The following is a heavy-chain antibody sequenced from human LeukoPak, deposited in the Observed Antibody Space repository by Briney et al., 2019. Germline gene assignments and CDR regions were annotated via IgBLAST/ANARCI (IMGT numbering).Heavy chain of an antibody. V-gene: IGHV3-7*01. CDR3: ARGPTDFDASDI. CDR1: GFPISSYW. J-gene: IGHJ3*02. Sequence: PGGSLRLSCAASGFPISSYWMSWVRQVPGKGLESVAHIKHDSSETYYVDTVRGRFIISRDNAKNSLYLQMNSLRVEDTAVYHCARGPTDFDASDIWGHGTVVTVSS. CDR2: IKHDSSET.